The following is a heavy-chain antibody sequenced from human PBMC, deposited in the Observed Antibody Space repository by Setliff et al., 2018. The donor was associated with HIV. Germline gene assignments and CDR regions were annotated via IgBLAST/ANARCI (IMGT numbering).Heavy chain of an antibody. CDR2: INHGGST. D-gene: IGHD3-3*01. V-gene: IGHV4-34*01. CDR1: GGSFSDYY. CDR3: TREFFY. J-gene: IGHJ4*02. Sequence: SETLSLTCAVYGGSFSDYYWSWIRQSPGRGLEWIGEINHGGSTIYNPSLKSRVTISIDTSKNQLSLKLSSVTAADTAVYYCTREFFYWGQGILVTVSS.